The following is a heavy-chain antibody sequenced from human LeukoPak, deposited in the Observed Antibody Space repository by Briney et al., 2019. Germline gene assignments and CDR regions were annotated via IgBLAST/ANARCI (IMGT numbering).Heavy chain of an antibody. Sequence: TGGSLRLSCAASGFTLRSSEMNWVRQAPGKGPEWVAHINSADNVEYYTDSVRGRFTMSRDNAKDLLYLQRNSLRDEDTAVYYCARDTVNGPFVISLDLWGQGGLVTVSS. J-gene: IGHJ5*02. CDR2: INSADNVE. V-gene: IGHV3-48*03. CDR3: ARDTVNGPFVISLDL. D-gene: IGHD2-8*01. CDR1: GFTLRSSE.